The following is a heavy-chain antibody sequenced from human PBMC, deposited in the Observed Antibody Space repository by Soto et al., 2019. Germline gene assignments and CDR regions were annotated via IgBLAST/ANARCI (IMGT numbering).Heavy chain of an antibody. CDR2: IKQDGSEK. CDR3: ARAPRLYCSGGSCYSGYFQH. CDR1: GFTFSSYW. J-gene: IGHJ1*01. D-gene: IGHD2-15*01. V-gene: IGHV3-7*01. Sequence: GGSLRLSCAASGFTFSSYWMSWVRQAPGKGLEWVANIKQDGSEKYYVDSVKGRFTISRDNAKNSPYLQMNSLRAEDTAVYYCARAPRLYCSGGSCYSGYFQHWGQGTLVTVSS.